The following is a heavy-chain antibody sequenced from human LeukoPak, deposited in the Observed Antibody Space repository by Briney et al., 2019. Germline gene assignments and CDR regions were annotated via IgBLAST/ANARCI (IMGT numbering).Heavy chain of an antibody. CDR1: GFTFSSYT. D-gene: IGHD6-19*01. V-gene: IGHV3-21*04. J-gene: IGHJ4*02. CDR3: AKGRGRQWLDVFDY. CDR2: ISSSGNAI. Sequence: SGGSLRLSCAASGFTFSSYTMNWVRQAPGKGLEWVSSISSSGNAINYADSVKGRFTISRDNAKNSLYLQMNSLRAEDTALYYCAKGRGRQWLDVFDYWGQGTLVTVSS.